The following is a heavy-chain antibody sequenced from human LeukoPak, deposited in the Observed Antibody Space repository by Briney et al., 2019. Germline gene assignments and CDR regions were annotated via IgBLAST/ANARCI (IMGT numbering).Heavy chain of an antibody. V-gene: IGHV3-15*05. CDR3: TTDAPSGYGEFY. D-gene: IGHD3-10*01. J-gene: IGHJ4*02. CDR2: IKFQPDGGAT. CDR1: GFTFSHAW. Sequence: PGGSLRLSCVASGFTFSHAWMSWVRQAPGKGLEWVGLIKFQPDGGATDYAAPVKGRFTISRDDSKNTVYLQMNSLRIEDTGLYYCTTDAPSGYGEFYWGQGTLVTVSS.